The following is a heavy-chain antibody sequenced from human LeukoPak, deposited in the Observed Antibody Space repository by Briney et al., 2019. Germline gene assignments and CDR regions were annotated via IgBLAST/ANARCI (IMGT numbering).Heavy chain of an antibody. Sequence: SETLSLTCTVSGGSISSSTYYWGWIRQPPGKGLEWIGSIYYRGSTYYNPSRKSRVTISVDTAKNQLSLKLSSVTAADTAVYYCATQEMATTREPYYFDYWGQGTLVTVSS. CDR3: ATQEMATTREPYYFDY. CDR1: GGSISSSTYY. D-gene: IGHD5-24*01. V-gene: IGHV4-39*07. CDR2: IYYRGST. J-gene: IGHJ4*02.